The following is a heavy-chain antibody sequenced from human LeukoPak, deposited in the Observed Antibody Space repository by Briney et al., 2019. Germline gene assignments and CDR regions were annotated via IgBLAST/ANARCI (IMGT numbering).Heavy chain of an antibody. D-gene: IGHD6-13*01. V-gene: IGHV1-18*01. Sequence: ASVKVSCKASGYTFTSYGISCVRQAPGQGLEWMGWISAYNGNTNYAQKLQGRVAMTTDTSTSTAYMELRSLRSDDTAVYYCARDWMRIAAAGNAFDIWGQGTMVTVSS. CDR1: GYTFTSYG. CDR2: ISAYNGNT. CDR3: ARDWMRIAAAGNAFDI. J-gene: IGHJ3*02.